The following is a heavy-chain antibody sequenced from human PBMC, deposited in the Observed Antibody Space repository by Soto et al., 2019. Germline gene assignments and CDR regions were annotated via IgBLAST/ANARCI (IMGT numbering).Heavy chain of an antibody. V-gene: IGHV3-11*01. CDR1: GFTFSDYY. CDR3: ARLRPTNTGGTFDI. CDR2: ITYNGDTI. Sequence: QVQLVESGGGLVKPGGSLRLSCAASGFTFSDYYMTWIRQAPGKGLEWLSYITYNGDTIYYADCVKGRFTISRDNAHNSLYLEMNSLRDEDTAIYYCARLRPTNTGGTFDIWGQGTMVTVSS. J-gene: IGHJ3*02. D-gene: IGHD3-16*01.